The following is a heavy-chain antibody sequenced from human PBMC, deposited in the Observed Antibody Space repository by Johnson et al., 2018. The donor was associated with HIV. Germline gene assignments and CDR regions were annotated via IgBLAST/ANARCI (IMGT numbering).Heavy chain of an antibody. CDR3: AKGGEVWYGAFDF. V-gene: IGHV3-30-3*01. CDR2: ISYDGSNK. J-gene: IGHJ3*01. D-gene: IGHD6-13*01. Sequence: QVQLVESGGGVVQPGRSLRLSCAASGFTFSSYAMPWVRQAPGKGLEWVAVISYDGSNKYYADSVKGRFTISRDNSKNTLYLQMNSLRAEDTAVYYCAKGGEVWYGAFDFWGQGTMAIVSS. CDR1: GFTFSSYA.